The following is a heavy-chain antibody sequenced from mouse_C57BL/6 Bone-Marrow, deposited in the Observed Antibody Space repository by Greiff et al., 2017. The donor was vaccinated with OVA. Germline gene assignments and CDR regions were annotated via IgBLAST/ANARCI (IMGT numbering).Heavy chain of an antibody. CDR2: IWSGGST. J-gene: IGHJ2*01. Sequence: VKLQESGPGLVQPSQSLSITCTVSGFSLTSYGVHWVRQSPGKGLEWLGVIWSGGSTDYNAAFISRLSISKDNSKSQVFFKMNSLQADDTAIYYCARNSPYYYGREYYFDYWGQGTTLTVSS. D-gene: IGHD1-1*01. CDR1: GFSLTSYG. CDR3: ARNSPYYYGREYYFDY. V-gene: IGHV2-2*01.